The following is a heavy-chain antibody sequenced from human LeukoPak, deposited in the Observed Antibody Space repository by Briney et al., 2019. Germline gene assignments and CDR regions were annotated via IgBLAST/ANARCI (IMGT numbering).Heavy chain of an antibody. J-gene: IGHJ4*02. D-gene: IGHD5-18*01. CDR2: ISSSSSTI. CDR1: GFTFSSYS. Sequence: GGSLRLSCAASGFTFSSYSMNWVRQAPGKGLEWVSYISSSSSTIYYADSVKGRFTISRDNAKNSLYLQMSSLRAEDTAVYYCARGSGGYSYGPDYWGQGTLVTVSS. V-gene: IGHV3-48*01. CDR3: ARGSGGYSYGPDY.